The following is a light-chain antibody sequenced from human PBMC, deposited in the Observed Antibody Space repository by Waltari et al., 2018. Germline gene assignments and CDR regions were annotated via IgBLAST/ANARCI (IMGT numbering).Light chain of an antibody. Sequence: QSVLTQPPSVSGAPGQRVTIPCTGSRSNIGSGYDVHWYQQLPGTAPKLLLYGNSNRPSGVPDRFSGSKSGTSASLAITGLQAEDEADYYCQSYDSSLSVVFGGGTKLTVL. J-gene: IGLJ2*01. CDR2: GNS. CDR1: RSNIGSGYD. CDR3: QSYDSSLSVV. V-gene: IGLV1-40*01.